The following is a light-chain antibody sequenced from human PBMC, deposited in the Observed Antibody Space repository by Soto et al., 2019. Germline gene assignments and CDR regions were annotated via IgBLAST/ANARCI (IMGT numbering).Light chain of an antibody. CDR3: NSYTSSNTLV. CDR2: EVR. CDR1: SRDVGGYNF. J-gene: IGLJ2*01. V-gene: IGLV2-14*01. Sequence: QSALTQPASVSGSPGQSITISCTGTSRDVGGYNFVSWYQQHPGKAPKLMIFEVRKRPPGVSDRFSGSKSGNTASLTISGLQSEDEADYYCNSYTSSNTLVFGGGTKLTVL.